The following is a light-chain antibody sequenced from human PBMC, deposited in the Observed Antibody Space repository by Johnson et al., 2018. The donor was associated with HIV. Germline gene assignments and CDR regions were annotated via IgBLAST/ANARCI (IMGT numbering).Light chain of an antibody. J-gene: IGLJ1*01. CDR2: DNN. V-gene: IGLV1-51*01. CDR3: GTWDSSLSAGGV. Sequence: QSVLTQPPSVSAAPGQKVTISCSGSSSNIGNNYVSWYQQLPGTAPKLLIYDNNKRPSGIPDRFSVSKSGTSATLGITGIHTGDEADYYCGTWDSSLSAGGVFGTGTKVTVL. CDR1: SSNIGNNY.